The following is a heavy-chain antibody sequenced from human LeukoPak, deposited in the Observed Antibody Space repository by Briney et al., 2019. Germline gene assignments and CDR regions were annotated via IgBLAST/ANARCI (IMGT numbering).Heavy chain of an antibody. Sequence: SETLSLTCTVCGGSISSSSYYWGWIRQPPGKGLEWIGSIYYSGSTYYNPSLKSRVTISVDTSKNQFSLKLSSVTAADTAEFDWARQGWNPVLYDSSGYYFDYWGQGTLVTVSS. V-gene: IGHV4-39*01. CDR3: ARQGWNPVLYDSSGYYFDY. J-gene: IGHJ4*02. CDR2: IYYSGST. D-gene: IGHD3-22*01. CDR1: GGSISSSSYY.